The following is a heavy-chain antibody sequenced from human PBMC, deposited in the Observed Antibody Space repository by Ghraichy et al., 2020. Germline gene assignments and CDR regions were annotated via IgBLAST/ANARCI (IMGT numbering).Heavy chain of an antibody. CDR1: GFTFSSYW. CDR3: ARDHRYLEARFYYGSGRDRGWFDP. D-gene: IGHD3-10*01. J-gene: IGHJ5*02. V-gene: IGHV3-74*01. Sequence: GESLNISCAASGFTFSSYWMHWVRQAPGKGLVWVSRINSDGSSTSYADSVKGRFTISRDNAKNTLYLQMNSLRAEDTAVYYCARDHRYLEARFYYGSGRDRGWFDPWGQGTLVTVSS. CDR2: INSDGSST.